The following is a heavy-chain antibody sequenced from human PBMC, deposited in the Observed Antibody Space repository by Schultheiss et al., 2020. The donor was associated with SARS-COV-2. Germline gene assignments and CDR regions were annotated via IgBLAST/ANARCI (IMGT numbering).Heavy chain of an antibody. CDR2: IYPDDSNT. V-gene: IGHV5-51*01. CDR1: GYRFNSYW. CDR3: ARAAGAGADY. D-gene: IGHD6-25*01. J-gene: IGHJ4*02. Sequence: GGSLRLSCKGSGYRFNSYWIAWVRQMPGKGLEWMGLIYPDDSNTKYIPSFEGQVTISADKSFSSAYLQWNSLKASDTAMYYCARAAGAGADYWGQGTLVTVSS.